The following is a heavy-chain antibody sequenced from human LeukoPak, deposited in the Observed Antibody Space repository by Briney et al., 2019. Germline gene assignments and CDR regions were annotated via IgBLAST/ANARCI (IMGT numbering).Heavy chain of an antibody. CDR1: GFSFRSYA. Sequence: PGRSLRLSCAASGFSFRSYAMHWVRQAPGKGLHWVAVISYDGSNKYYADSVKGRFTISRDNSKNTLYLQLNSLRPEDTALYYCARDGYCSSTGCSAYFFDSWGQGTLVTVSS. CDR2: ISYDGSNK. D-gene: IGHD2-2*03. V-gene: IGHV3-30-3*01. J-gene: IGHJ4*02. CDR3: ARDGYCSSTGCSAYFFDS.